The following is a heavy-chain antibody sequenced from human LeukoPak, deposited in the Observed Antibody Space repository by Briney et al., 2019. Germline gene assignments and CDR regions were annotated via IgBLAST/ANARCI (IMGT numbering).Heavy chain of an antibody. D-gene: IGHD6-13*01. CDR2: ISGSGTRT. CDR1: GLSLSDHV. J-gene: IGHJ6*03. CDR3: AREISGPLAAAGGYYYYYMDV. Sequence: GGSLRLSCAASGLSLSDHVMTWVRQAPGKGLEWISEISGSGTRTYYADSVKGRFTISRDNSKHTLYLQMNSLRAEDTAVYYCAREISGPLAAAGGYYYYYMDVWGKGTTVTISS. V-gene: IGHV3-23*01.